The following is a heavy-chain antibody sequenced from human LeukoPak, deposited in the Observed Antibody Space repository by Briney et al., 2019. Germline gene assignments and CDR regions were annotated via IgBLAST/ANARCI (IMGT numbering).Heavy chain of an antibody. CDR2: ISSSSSYI. CDR1: GFTFDDYA. J-gene: IGHJ3*02. CDR3: ARVSGGSYTDAFDI. V-gene: IGHV3-21*01. D-gene: IGHD1-26*01. Sequence: GGSLRLSCAASGFTFDDYAMHWVRQAPGKGLEWVSSISSSSSYIYYADSVKGRFTISRDNAKNSLYLQMNSLRAEDTAVYYCARVSGGSYTDAFDIWGQGTMVTVSS.